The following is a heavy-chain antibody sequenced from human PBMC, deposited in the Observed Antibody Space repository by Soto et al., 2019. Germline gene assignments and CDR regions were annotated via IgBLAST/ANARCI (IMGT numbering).Heavy chain of an antibody. D-gene: IGHD6-19*01. CDR2: IYYSGST. J-gene: IGHJ5*02. Sequence: PSETLSLTCTVSGCSISSGGYYWSWIRQHPGKGLEWIGYIYYSGSTYYNPSLKSRVTISVDTSKNQFSLKLSSVTAADTAVYYCARDLGAVAGNWFDPWGQGTLVTVSS. V-gene: IGHV4-31*03. CDR1: GCSISSGGYY. CDR3: ARDLGAVAGNWFDP.